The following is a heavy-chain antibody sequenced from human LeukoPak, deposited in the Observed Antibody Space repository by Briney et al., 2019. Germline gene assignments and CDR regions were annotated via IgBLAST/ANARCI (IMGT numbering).Heavy chain of an antibody. Sequence: ASVKVSCKASGYTFTGYYMHWVRQAPGQGLEWMGIINPNVGSTYYPQQFQGRVTMTRDTSTSTVFMDLSSLRSEDTAVYYCARDRERTETTIGNVGELDYWGQGTLVTVSS. V-gene: IGHV1-46*01. D-gene: IGHD4-17*01. CDR3: ARDRERTETTIGNVGELDY. J-gene: IGHJ4*02. CDR1: GYTFTGYY. CDR2: INPNVGST.